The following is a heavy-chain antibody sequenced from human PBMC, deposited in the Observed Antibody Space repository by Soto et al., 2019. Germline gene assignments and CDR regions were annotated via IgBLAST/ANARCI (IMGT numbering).Heavy chain of an antibody. V-gene: IGHV1-2*04. D-gene: IGHD6-13*01. CDR3: ARDLGAAAGTGYNWFDP. Sequence: ASVKVSCKASGYTFTGYCMHWVRQAPGQGLEWMGWINPNSGGTNYAQKFQGWVTMTRDTSISTAYMELSRLRSDDTAVYYCARDLGAAAGTGYNWFDPWGQGTLVTVSS. CDR1: GYTFTGYC. CDR2: INPNSGGT. J-gene: IGHJ5*02.